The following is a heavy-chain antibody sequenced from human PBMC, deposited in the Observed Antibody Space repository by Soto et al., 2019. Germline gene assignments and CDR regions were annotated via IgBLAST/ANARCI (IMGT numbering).Heavy chain of an antibody. CDR3: ARGPIWFGDPTYYYGMDV. V-gene: IGHV1-2*04. CDR2: INPNSGGT. CDR1: GYTFTGYY. J-gene: IGHJ6*02. D-gene: IGHD3-10*01. Sequence: ASLKVSCKASGYTFTGYYMHWVRQAPGQGLEWMGWINPNSGGTNYAQKFQGWVTMTRDTSISTAYMELSRLRSDDTAVYYCARGPIWFGDPTYYYGMDVWGQGTTVTVSS.